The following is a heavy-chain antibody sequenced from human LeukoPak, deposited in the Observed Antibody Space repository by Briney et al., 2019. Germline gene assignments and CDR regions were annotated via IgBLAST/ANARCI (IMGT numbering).Heavy chain of an antibody. CDR1: GGSFSGYY. J-gene: IGHJ4*02. CDR3: ARRYSGYTDY. Sequence: TLSLTCAVYGGSFSGYYWSWIRQPPGKGLEWIGYIYYSGSTNYNPSLKSRVTISVDTSKNQFSLNLNSVTAADTAVYYCARRYSGYTDYWGQGTLVTVSS. CDR2: IYYSGST. V-gene: IGHV4-59*08. D-gene: IGHD5-12*01.